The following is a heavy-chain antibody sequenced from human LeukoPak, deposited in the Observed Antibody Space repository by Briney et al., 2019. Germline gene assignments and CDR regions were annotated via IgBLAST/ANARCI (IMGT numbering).Heavy chain of an antibody. Sequence: SETLSLTCAVYGGSFSGYYWSWIRQPPGKGLEWIGEINHSGSTNYTPSLESRLTMSVDVSENQVSLKLTSVTAADTAVYYCAREGGFYRPLDYSGQGTLVTVSS. V-gene: IGHV4-34*01. J-gene: IGHJ4*02. D-gene: IGHD3-3*01. CDR2: INHSGST. CDR3: AREGGFYRPLDY. CDR1: GGSFSGYY.